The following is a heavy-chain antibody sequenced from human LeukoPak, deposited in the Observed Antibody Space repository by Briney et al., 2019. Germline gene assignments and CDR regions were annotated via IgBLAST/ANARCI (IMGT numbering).Heavy chain of an antibody. J-gene: IGHJ6*03. Sequence: EASAKVSCKASGYTFTNYAIHWVRQAPGQRFEWMGWINAANGHTKYSQEFQDRITITRDTSATTAYMELNNLRAEDTAVYYCARDLRDPYRGSGEYYMDVWGKGTTVTISS. CDR1: GYTFTNYA. V-gene: IGHV1-3*03. D-gene: IGHD3-10*01. CDR3: ARDLRDPYRGSGEYYMDV. CDR2: INAANGHT.